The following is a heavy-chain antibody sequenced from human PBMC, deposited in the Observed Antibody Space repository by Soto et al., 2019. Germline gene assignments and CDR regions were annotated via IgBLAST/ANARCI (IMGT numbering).Heavy chain of an antibody. CDR2: ISAYNGNT. Sequence: QVQLVQSGAEVKKPGASVKVSCKASGYTFTSYGISWVRQAPGQGLEWMGWISAYNGNTNYAQKLQGRVTMTTDTSTITAYMELRSLRSDDTAVYYCARDHPYYYDSSGYYRRHYYYGMDVCGQGTTVTVAS. V-gene: IGHV1-18*01. CDR1: GYTFTSYG. CDR3: ARDHPYYYDSSGYYRRHYYYGMDV. D-gene: IGHD3-22*01. J-gene: IGHJ6*02.